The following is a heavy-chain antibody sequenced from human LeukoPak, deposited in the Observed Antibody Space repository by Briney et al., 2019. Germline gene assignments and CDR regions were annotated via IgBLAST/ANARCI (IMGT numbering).Heavy chain of an antibody. CDR3: ARLVCGGGSCPAEFDY. J-gene: IGHJ4*02. V-gene: IGHV4-39*01. D-gene: IGHD2-15*01. CDR1: GGSVSSGGHY. Sequence: SETLSLTCFVSGGSVSSGGHYWGWIRQPPGKGLEWIGSIYYSGSTYYNPSLNNRVTIFIDMSKNQFSLRLNSVTATDTAVYYCARLVCGGGSCPAEFDYWGQGTLVTVSS. CDR2: IYYSGST.